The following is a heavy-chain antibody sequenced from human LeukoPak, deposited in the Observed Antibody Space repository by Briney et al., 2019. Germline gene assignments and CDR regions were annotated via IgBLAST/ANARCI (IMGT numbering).Heavy chain of an antibody. V-gene: IGHV3-13*01. J-gene: IGHJ5*02. Sequence: GGSLRLSCAASGFTFNTYDMHWVRQAPGKGLEWVAAVGTLHDTFYQDSVKGRFIISRDNAKNSLYPQMNSPRAGDTAVYYCVRGCMYCDWKTWFDPWGQGTLVTVSS. D-gene: IGHD2-8*01. CDR1: GFTFNTYD. CDR2: VGTLHDT. CDR3: VRGCMYCDWKTWFDP.